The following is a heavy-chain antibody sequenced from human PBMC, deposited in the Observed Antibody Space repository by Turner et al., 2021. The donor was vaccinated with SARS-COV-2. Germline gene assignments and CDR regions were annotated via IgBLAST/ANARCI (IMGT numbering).Heavy chain of an antibody. D-gene: IGHD1-26*01. Sequence: EVQLVESGGCLVQPGGSLRLSCAASGFTFSSYWMGWVRQAPGKGLGGVANISPDGSDKHSVDSLKGRFTISRDKARDSLYLQINSLRVEDTAVYYCVTLKVGKWGQGTLVTVSS. CDR1: GFTFSSYW. CDR2: ISPDGSDK. J-gene: IGHJ4*02. V-gene: IGHV3-7*01. CDR3: VTLKVGK.